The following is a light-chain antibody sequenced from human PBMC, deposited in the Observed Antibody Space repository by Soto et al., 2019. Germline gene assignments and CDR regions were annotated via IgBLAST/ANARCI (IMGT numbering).Light chain of an antibody. J-gene: IGLJ2*01. CDR1: SSDVGGYNY. CDR2: YVS. CDR3: SSYSSSSTLDVV. V-gene: IGLV2-14*01. Sequence: QSALTQPASVSGSPGQSITISCTGTSSDVGGYNYVSWYQQHPVKAPKLMIYYVSNRPSGVSNRFSGSKSGNTASLTISGRQAEDEADYCCSSYSSSSTLDVVFGGVTTLTVL.